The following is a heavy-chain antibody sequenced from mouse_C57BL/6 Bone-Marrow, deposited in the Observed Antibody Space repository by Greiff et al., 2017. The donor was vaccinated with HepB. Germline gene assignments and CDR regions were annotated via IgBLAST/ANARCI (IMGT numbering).Heavy chain of an antibody. V-gene: IGHV1-81*01. CDR3: AIYYYGSSYGFAY. CDR1: GYTFTSYG. CDR2: IYPRSGNT. J-gene: IGHJ3*01. D-gene: IGHD1-1*01. Sequence: VQLQQSGAELARPGASVKLSCKASGYTFTSYGISWVKQRTGKGLEWIGEIYPRSGNTYYNEKFKGKATLTADKSSRTAYMELRSLTSDDSAVYFCAIYYYGSSYGFAYWGQGTLVTVSA.